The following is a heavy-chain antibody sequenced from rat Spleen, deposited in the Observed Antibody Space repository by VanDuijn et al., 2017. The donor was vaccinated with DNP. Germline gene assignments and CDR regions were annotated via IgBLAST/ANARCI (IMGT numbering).Heavy chain of an antibody. D-gene: IGHD1-1*01. V-gene: IGHV4-2*01. CDR1: GFNFNDYW. CDR3: AIYYYSGDNWFGY. CDR2: INKDSSTI. Sequence: EVKLVESGGGLVQPGRSLKLSCAASGFNFNDYWMGWVRQAPGKGLEWIGEINKDSSTINYTPSLKDKFTISRDNAKRTQYLQMDSLRSEDTATYYCAIYYYSGDNWFGYWGQGTLVTVSS. J-gene: IGHJ3*01.